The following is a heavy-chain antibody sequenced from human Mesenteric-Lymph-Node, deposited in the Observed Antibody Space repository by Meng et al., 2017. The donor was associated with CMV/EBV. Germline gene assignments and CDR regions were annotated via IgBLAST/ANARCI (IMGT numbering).Heavy chain of an antibody. D-gene: IGHD3-22*01. Sequence: GGSLRLSCAASGFSFSSYEMTWVRQAPGKGLEWLSQIDISGGTVYHADSVKGRFTISRDNAKNSLYLQMNSLRAEDTAVYYCGRVEGPDYYDTSLVDYWGQGTLVTVSS. V-gene: IGHV3-48*03. CDR3: GRVEGPDYYDTSLVDY. CDR1: GFSFSSYE. J-gene: IGHJ4*02. CDR2: IDISGGTV.